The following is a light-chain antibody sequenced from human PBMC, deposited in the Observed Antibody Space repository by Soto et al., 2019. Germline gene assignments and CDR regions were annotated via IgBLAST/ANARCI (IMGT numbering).Light chain of an antibody. CDR3: QQYNNWPS. V-gene: IGKV3-15*01. J-gene: IGKJ5*01. Sequence: EVVMTQSPATLSVSPGERATLXXRASQTVSRNLAWYQQRPGQAPSLLIYDISNRAAGVPARFSGSGSETEFTLTIRSLQSEDFAVYFCQQYNNWPSFGQGTRLEIK. CDR2: DIS. CDR1: QTVSRN.